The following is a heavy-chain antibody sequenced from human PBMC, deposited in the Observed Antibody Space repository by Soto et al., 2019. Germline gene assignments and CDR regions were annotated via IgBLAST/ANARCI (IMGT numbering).Heavy chain of an antibody. Sequence: ASVKVSCKASGYTFTSYYMHWVRQAPGQGLEWMGIINPSGGSTSYAQKFQGRVTMTRDTSTSTVYMELSSLRSEDTAVYYCARAYGTIFDYYGMDVWGQGTTVTV. J-gene: IGHJ6*02. D-gene: IGHD3-9*01. V-gene: IGHV1-46*01. CDR2: INPSGGST. CDR3: ARAYGTIFDYYGMDV. CDR1: GYTFTSYY.